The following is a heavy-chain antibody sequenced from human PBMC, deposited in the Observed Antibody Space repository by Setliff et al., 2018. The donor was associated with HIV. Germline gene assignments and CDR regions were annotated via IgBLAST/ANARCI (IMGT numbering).Heavy chain of an antibody. V-gene: IGHV1-2*02. D-gene: IGHD3-22*01. Sequence: ASVKVSCKASGYTFTAYYMHWVRQAPGQGLEWMGWINPNSGGTNYAQKFQGRVTMTRDTSISTAYMELSRLRSGDTAVYYCARDTDYYHSGGYYFGEWGQGTLVTVSS. CDR1: GYTFTAYY. CDR3: ARDTDYYHSGGYYFGE. CDR2: INPNSGGT. J-gene: IGHJ4*02.